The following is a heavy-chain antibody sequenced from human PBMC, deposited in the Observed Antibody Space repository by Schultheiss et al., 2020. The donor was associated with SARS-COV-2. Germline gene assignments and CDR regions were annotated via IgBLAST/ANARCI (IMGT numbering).Heavy chain of an antibody. J-gene: IGHJ6*02. CDR1: GGSISSGGYY. Sequence: SQTLSLTCTVSGGSISSGGYYWSWIRQHPGKGLEWIGYIYYSGSIEYNPSLKSRVTMSLDTSRRQFSLRLRSVTVADAAVYYCASYTSSGMDVWGQGTTVTVSS. CDR3: ASYTSSGMDV. D-gene: IGHD4-11*01. CDR2: IYYSGSI. V-gene: IGHV4-31*03.